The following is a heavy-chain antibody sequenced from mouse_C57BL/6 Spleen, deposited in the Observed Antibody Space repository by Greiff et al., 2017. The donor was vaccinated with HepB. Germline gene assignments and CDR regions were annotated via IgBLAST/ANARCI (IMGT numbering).Heavy chain of an antibody. CDR3: ASYGYYGWFAY. CDR1: GYTFTDYY. J-gene: IGHJ3*01. CDR2: INPNNGGT. V-gene: IGHV1-26*01. Sequence: VQLQQSGPELVKPGASVKISCKASGYTFTDYYMNWVKQSHGKSLEWIGDINPNNGGTSYNQKFKGKATLTVDKSSSTAYMELRSLTSEDSAVYYCASYGYYGWFAYWGQGTLVTVSA. D-gene: IGHD2-3*01.